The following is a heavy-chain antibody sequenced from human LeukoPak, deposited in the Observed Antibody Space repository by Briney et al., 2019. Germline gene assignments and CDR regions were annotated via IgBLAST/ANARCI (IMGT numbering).Heavy chain of an antibody. CDR1: GGSINSGSYQ. V-gene: IGHV4-61*02. CDR2: IYSSGST. CDR3: ARVRSDAFDI. J-gene: IGHJ3*02. Sequence: PSQTLSLTCTVSGGSINSGSYQWSWIRQPAGKGLEWIGRIYSSGSTNYNPSLKSRVTISVDTSKNQFSLKLSSVTAADTAVYYCARVRSDAFDIWGQGTMVTVSS.